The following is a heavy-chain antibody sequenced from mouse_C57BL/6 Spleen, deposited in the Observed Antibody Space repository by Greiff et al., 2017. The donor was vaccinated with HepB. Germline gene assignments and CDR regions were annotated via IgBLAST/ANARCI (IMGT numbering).Heavy chain of an antibody. V-gene: IGHV1-52*01. Sequence: QVQLKQPGAELVRPGSSVKLSCKASGYTFTSYWMHWVKQRPIQGLEWIGNIDPSDSETHYNQKFKDKATLTVDKSSSTAYMQLSSLTSEDSAVYYCARGSDGYYFDYWGQGTTLTVSS. CDR2: IDPSDSET. CDR3: ARGSDGYYFDY. J-gene: IGHJ2*01. CDR1: GYTFTSYW. D-gene: IGHD2-3*01.